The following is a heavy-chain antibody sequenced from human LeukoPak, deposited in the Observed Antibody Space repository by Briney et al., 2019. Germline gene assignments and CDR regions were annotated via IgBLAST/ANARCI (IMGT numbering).Heavy chain of an antibody. V-gene: IGHV3-23*01. D-gene: IGHD3-10*01. CDR1: GFTFSSYA. Sequence: GGSLRLSCAASGFTFSSYAMYWVRQAPGKGPEWVATIGHTSGAWYADSVMGRFTISRDNSKSMLYLHMNSLSGEDTALYYCADFGSGSYIFNYWGQGSLVTVSS. CDR2: IGHTSGA. CDR3: ADFGSGSYIFNY. J-gene: IGHJ4*02.